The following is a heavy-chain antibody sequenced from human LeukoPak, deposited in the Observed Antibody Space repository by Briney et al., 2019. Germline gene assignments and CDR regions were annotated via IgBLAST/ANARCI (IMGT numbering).Heavy chain of an antibody. CDR1: SGSSNYYY. V-gene: IGHV4-34*01. Sequence: SETLSLTCAVNSGSSNYYYWSWIRQPPGKGLEWIGEINDSGSTNYNPSLKGRVTISVDKSRKRFSLKFASVTAADTAVYYCARGRKISTGSRYYYYGMDVWGQGTTVTVSS. J-gene: IGHJ6*02. D-gene: IGHD3-9*01. CDR2: INDSGST. CDR3: ARGRKISTGSRYYYYGMDV.